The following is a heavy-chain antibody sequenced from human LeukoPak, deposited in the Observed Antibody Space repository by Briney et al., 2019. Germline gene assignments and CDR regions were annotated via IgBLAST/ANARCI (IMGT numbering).Heavy chain of an antibody. CDR1: GFTFSTYW. V-gene: IGHV3-7*01. J-gene: IGHJ6*03. Sequence: GGSLRLSCAASGFTFSTYWMTWVRQAPGKGLEWVANIKQDGSEQYYVDSVKGRFTISRDNAKNSLYLQMNSLRAEDTAVYYCARLYYYYYYMDVWGKGTTVTVSS. CDR2: IKQDGSEQ. CDR3: ARLYYYYYYMDV.